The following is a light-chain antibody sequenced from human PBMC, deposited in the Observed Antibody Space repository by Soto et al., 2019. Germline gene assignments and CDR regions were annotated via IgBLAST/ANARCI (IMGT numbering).Light chain of an antibody. V-gene: IGKV4-1*01. Sequence: IVMTQSADSLAVSLGASSTINCKSSQSVFSNSNNKKYLAWYQQKPGQPPKLLIHWASIRESGVPDRFSGSGSGTDFTLTINSLQAEDVAVYYCQQYYSTPWTFGQGTKVDIK. CDR1: QSVFSNSNNKKY. CDR2: WAS. J-gene: IGKJ1*01. CDR3: QQYYSTPWT.